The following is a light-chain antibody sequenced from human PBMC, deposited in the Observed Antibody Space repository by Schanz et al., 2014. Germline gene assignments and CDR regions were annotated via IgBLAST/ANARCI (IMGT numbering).Light chain of an antibody. V-gene: IGKV1-5*01. CDR2: VAS. Sequence: GDRVTITCRASQSISSWLAWFQQRPGKAPQLLIYVASSLESGVPSRFSGSGSGSEFTLTISSLQPDDFATYYCQQYKTYPYTFGQGTKLEIK. J-gene: IGKJ2*01. CDR3: QQYKTYPYT. CDR1: QSISSW.